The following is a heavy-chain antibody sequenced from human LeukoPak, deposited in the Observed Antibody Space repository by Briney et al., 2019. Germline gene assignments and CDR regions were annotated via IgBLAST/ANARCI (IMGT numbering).Heavy chain of an antibody. D-gene: IGHD6-13*01. CDR1: GFTFSSHL. J-gene: IGHJ4*02. CDR2: IYQDGREK. Sequence: GGSLRLSCAASGFTFSSHLMTWVRQAPGKGLEWVANIYQDGREKYYAVSVKGRFTTSRDNAKNSLFLQMDSLRAEDTAVYYCAGERPSSSWYDYWGQGTLVTVSS. V-gene: IGHV3-7*01. CDR3: AGERPSSSWYDY.